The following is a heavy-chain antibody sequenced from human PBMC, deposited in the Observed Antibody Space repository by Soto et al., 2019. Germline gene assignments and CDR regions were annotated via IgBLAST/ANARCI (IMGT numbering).Heavy chain of an antibody. CDR3: ARYIPGVRYYGMDV. D-gene: IGHD2-2*01. CDR1: GFTFSSYA. Sequence: EVQLLESGGGLVQPGGSLRLSCAASGFTFSSYAMNWVRQAPGKGLEWVSLIGESGTPTYYADSVKGRLTISRDNSGNTLFLEMYSLRAEDTAVYYCARYIPGVRYYGMDVWGQGTTVTVSS. J-gene: IGHJ6*02. V-gene: IGHV3-23*01. CDR2: IGESGTPT.